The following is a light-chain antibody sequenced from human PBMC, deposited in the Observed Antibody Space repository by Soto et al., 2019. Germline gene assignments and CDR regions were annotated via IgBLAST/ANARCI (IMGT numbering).Light chain of an antibody. J-gene: IGLJ3*02. Sequence: SYELTQPPSVSVTPGKTASLTCGGANIETKSVHWYRQKPGQAPVLVIYYDRIRPSGIPERFAGSNSGNTAALTISRVEAGDEADYFCQVWDGSSDHRGVLFGGGTKLTVL. V-gene: IGLV3-21*01. CDR3: QVWDGSSDHRGVL. CDR1: NIETKS. CDR2: YDR.